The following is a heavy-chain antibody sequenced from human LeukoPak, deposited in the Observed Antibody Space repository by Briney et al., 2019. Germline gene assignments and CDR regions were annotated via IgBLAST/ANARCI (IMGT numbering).Heavy chain of an antibody. CDR2: FDPEDGET. J-gene: IGHJ4*02. D-gene: IGHD5-12*01. V-gene: IGHV1-24*01. CDR1: GYTLTELS. CDR3: ARRSSGYDFLYEDY. Sequence: ASVKVSCKVSGYTLTELSMHWVRQAPGKGLEWMGGFDPEDGETIYAQKFQGRVTMTRNTSISTAYMELSSLRSEDTAVYYCARRSSGYDFLYEDYWGQGTLVTVSS.